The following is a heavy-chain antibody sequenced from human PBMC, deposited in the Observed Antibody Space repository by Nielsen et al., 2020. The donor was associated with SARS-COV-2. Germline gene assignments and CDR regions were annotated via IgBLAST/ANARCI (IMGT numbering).Heavy chain of an antibody. Sequence: GGSLTLSCAASGFTFSSYGMHWVRQAPGKGLEWVAVIWYDGSNKYYADSVKGRFTISRDNSKNTLYLQMNSLRAEDTAVYYCAREPADIVAFDYWGQGTLVTVSS. CDR3: AREPADIVAFDY. CDR1: GFTFSSYG. CDR2: IWYDGSNK. V-gene: IGHV3-33*01. D-gene: IGHD5-12*01. J-gene: IGHJ4*02.